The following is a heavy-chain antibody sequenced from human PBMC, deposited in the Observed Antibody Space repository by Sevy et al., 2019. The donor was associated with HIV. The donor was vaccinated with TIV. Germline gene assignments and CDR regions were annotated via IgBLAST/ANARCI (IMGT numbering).Heavy chain of an antibody. CDR3: ARDIVVVPAAPRAFDY. CDR1: GYTFTSYY. D-gene: IGHD2-2*01. J-gene: IGHJ4*02. CDR2: INPSGGST. Sequence: ASVKVSCKASGYTFTSYYMHWVRQAPGQGLEWMGIINPSGGSTSYAQKFQGRVTMTRDTSTSTVYMGLSSLRSEDTAVYYCARDIVVVPAAPRAFDYWGQGTLVTVSS. V-gene: IGHV1-46*01.